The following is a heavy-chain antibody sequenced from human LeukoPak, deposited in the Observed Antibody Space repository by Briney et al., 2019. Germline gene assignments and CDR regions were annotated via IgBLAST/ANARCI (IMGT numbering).Heavy chain of an antibody. D-gene: IGHD1-26*01. CDR1: GYTFTGYY. Sequence: ASVKVSCKASGYTFTGYYMHWARQAPGQGLEWMGWINPNSGGTNYAQKFQGRVTMTRDTSISTAYMELSRLRSDDTAVYYCARDFSLSGSYSFDYWGQGTLITVSS. V-gene: IGHV1-2*02. CDR2: INPNSGGT. CDR3: ARDFSLSGSYSFDY. J-gene: IGHJ4*02.